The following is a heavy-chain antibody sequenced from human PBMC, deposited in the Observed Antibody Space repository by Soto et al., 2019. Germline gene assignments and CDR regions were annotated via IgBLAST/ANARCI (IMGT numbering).Heavy chain of an antibody. CDR2: ISGSGGST. D-gene: IGHD6-19*01. V-gene: IGHV3-23*01. CDR3: ARRSSGWYFDY. J-gene: IGHJ4*02. CDR1: GFTFSSYA. Sequence: EVQVLESGGGLVQPGGSLRLSCAASGFTFSSYAMNWVRQAPGKGLEWVSVISGSGGSTYYTDSVKGRFTISRDNSKNTLYLKRNGLSAEDTDVYDCARRSSGWYFDYWGQGALVTVSS.